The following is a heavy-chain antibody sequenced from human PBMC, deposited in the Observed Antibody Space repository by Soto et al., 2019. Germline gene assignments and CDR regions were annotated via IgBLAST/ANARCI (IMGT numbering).Heavy chain of an antibody. CDR1: GYSFTSYW. V-gene: IGHV5-51*01. CDR3: ARHYYDSSGILAFER. J-gene: IGHJ3*02. D-gene: IGHD3-22*01. CDR2: IYPGDSDT. Sequence: PGESLKISCKGSGYSFTSYWIGWVRQMPGKGLEWMGIIYPGDSDTRYSPSFQGQVXISAEKSISTAYMQWSSLKASDTAMFYCARHYYDSSGILAFERWGQGTMVTV.